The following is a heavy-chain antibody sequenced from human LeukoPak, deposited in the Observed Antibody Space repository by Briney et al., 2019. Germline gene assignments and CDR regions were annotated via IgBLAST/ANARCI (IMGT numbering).Heavy chain of an antibody. V-gene: IGHV3-48*02. CDR2: ISSGSSTI. D-gene: IGHD2-21*02. CDR3: ARENIVVVTAIRDAFDI. Sequence: PGGSLRLSCAASGFTFSSYSMNWVRQAPGKGLEWVSYISSGSSTIYYADSVKGRFTISRDNAKNSLCLQMNSPRDEDTAMYYCARENIVVVTAIRDAFDIWGQGTMVTVSS. CDR1: GFTFSSYS. J-gene: IGHJ3*02.